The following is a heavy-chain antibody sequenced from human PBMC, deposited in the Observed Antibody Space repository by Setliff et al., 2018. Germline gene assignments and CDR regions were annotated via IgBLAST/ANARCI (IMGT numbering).Heavy chain of an antibody. J-gene: IGHJ3*02. CDR1: GFTVSSNY. V-gene: IGHV3-66*01. Sequence: GGSLRLSCAASGFTVSSNYMTWVRQAPGKGLEWVSLIYSDGSAYYADSVKGRFTISRDNAKNSLYLQMNSLRAEDTAVYYCARASRSYYNFWSGYYAQNDAFDIWGQGTMVTVSS. D-gene: IGHD3-3*01. CDR2: IYSDGSA. CDR3: ARASRSYYNFWSGYYAQNDAFDI.